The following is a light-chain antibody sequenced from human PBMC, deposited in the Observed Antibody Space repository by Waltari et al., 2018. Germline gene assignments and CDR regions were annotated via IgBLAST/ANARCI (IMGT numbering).Light chain of an antibody. CDR2: EVN. CDR3: SSYRTTNTWV. CDR1: RSDVGGYTY. J-gene: IGLJ3*02. Sequence: QSALTQPASVSGSPGPSIPISCPGTRSDVGGYTYVSWYQQRPGKAPKLIIYEVNNRPSGVSNRLSGSKSGHTASLTISGLQPEDEADYYCSSYRTTNTWVFGGGTKLTVL. V-gene: IGLV2-14*01.